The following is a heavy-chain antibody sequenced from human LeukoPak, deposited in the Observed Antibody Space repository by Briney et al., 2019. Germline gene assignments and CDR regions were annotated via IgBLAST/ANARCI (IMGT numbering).Heavy chain of an antibody. CDR2: IYYSGST. D-gene: IGHD6-6*01. CDR1: GGSISSYY. Sequence: PSETLSLTCTVSGGSISSYYWSWIRQPPGKGLEWIGYIYYSGSTYYNPSLKSRVTISVDRSKNQFSLKLSSVTAADTAVYYCARDSSSYQGGFDYWGQGTLVTVSS. CDR3: ARDSSSYQGGFDY. V-gene: IGHV4-59*12. J-gene: IGHJ4*02.